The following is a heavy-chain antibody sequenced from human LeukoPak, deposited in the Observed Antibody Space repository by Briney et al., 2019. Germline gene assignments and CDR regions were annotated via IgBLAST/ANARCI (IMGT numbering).Heavy chain of an antibody. CDR3: ASGGRSFGYDS. J-gene: IGHJ4*02. V-gene: IGHV3-74*01. D-gene: IGHD2-15*01. CDR1: GFTFSSYW. CDR2: ISTDESST. Sequence: PWGSLSLTCVASGFTFSSYWMHWVRQAPGKGLVWVSHISTDESSTSYADSVKGRFTISRDNAKNTLYLQMNSLRGEDTAVYYCASGGRSFGYDSWGQGTLV.